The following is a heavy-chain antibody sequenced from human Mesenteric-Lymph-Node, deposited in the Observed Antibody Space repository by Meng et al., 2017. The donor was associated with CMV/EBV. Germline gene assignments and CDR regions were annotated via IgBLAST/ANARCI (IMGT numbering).Heavy chain of an antibody. D-gene: IGHD4-23*01. Sequence: QAQLQQWGAGLLTPSGPLSLTCAVYGGSFSGYYWSWIRQPPGKGLEWIGEINHSGSTNYNPSLKSRVTISVDTSKNQFSLKLSSVTAADTAVYYCARHQRWLKSEGGFNYWGQGTLVTVSS. CDR2: INHSGST. CDR3: ARHQRWLKSEGGFNY. J-gene: IGHJ4*02. V-gene: IGHV4-34*01. CDR1: GGSFSGYY.